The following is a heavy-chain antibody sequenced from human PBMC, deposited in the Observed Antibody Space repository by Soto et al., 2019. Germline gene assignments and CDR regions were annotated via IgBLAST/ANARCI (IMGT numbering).Heavy chain of an antibody. J-gene: IGHJ6*03. CDR2: INHSGST. Sequence: SETLSLTCAVYGGSFSGYYWSWIRQPPGMGLEWIGEINHSGSTNYNPSLKSRVTISVDTSKNQFSLKLSSVTAADTAVYYCARGKAAGPHSYYYYYYMDVWGKGTTVTVSS. CDR1: GGSFSGYY. V-gene: IGHV4-34*01. CDR3: ARGKAAGPHSYYYYYYMDV. D-gene: IGHD6-13*01.